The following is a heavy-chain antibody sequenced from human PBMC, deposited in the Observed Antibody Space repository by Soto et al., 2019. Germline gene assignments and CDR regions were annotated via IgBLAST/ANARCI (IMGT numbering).Heavy chain of an antibody. D-gene: IGHD1-26*01. CDR1: GGSFSGYY. J-gene: IGHJ5*02. Sequence: VQLQQWGAGLLKPSETLSLTCAVYGGSFSGYYWSWIRQTPGKGLEWIGEINHNGGSNYDPPLNDRVSISLDTSKNQFTLRLTSVTAADTAVYYCARGTWDLRFDPWGQGTPVTVSS. CDR2: INHNGGS. CDR3: ARGTWDLRFDP. V-gene: IGHV4-34*01.